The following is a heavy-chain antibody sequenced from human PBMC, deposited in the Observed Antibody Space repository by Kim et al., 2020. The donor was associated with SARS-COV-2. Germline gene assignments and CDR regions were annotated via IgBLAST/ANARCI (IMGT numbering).Heavy chain of an antibody. Sequence: PSLKSRVTISVDTSKNQFSLKLSSVTAADTAVYYCVRPNIAAAGTYYFDYWGQGTLVTVSS. V-gene: IGHV4-39*01. CDR3: VRPNIAAAGTYYFDY. J-gene: IGHJ4*02. D-gene: IGHD6-13*01.